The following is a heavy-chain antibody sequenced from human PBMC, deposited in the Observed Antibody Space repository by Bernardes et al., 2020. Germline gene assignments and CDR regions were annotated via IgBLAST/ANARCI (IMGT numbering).Heavy chain of an antibody. CDR3: ARLPGSSTLFDY. J-gene: IGHJ4*02. CDR2: LKPDGSEK. Sequence: GGSLRLSCTASGFTFNRHWMYWVRQAPGKGLEWVANLKPDGSEKLYVDSVRGRFTISRDNAKNSLYLQMNSLRAEDTAIYYCARLPGSSTLFDYWGQGTLVTVSS. V-gene: IGHV3-7*03. D-gene: IGHD3-10*01. CDR1: GFTFNRHW.